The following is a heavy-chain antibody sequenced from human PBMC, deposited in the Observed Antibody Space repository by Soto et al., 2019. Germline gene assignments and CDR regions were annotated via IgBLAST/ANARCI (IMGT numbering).Heavy chain of an antibody. CDR3: AKIRPVRAPEISSLAH. Sequence: RQAPGKGLEWVSAISGSGGSTYYADSVKGRFTISRDNSKNTLYLQMNSLRAEDTAVYYCAKIRPVRAPEISSLAHRGQGTLVPVSA. J-gene: IGHJ4*02. CDR2: ISGSGGST. V-gene: IGHV3-23*01. D-gene: IGHD3-10*01.